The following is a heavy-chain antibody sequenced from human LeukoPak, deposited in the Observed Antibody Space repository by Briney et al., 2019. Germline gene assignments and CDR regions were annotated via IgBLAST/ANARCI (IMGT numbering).Heavy chain of an antibody. D-gene: IGHD6-13*01. Sequence: GGSLRLSCAASGFTFSSYAMNWVRQAPGKGLEWASFISSSSSYIYYADSVKGRFTISRDNAKNSLYLQMNSLRAEDTAVYYCARIMTQQMVFDYWGQGTLVTVSS. V-gene: IGHV3-21*01. CDR3: ARIMTQQMVFDY. J-gene: IGHJ4*02. CDR2: ISSSSSYI. CDR1: GFTFSSYA.